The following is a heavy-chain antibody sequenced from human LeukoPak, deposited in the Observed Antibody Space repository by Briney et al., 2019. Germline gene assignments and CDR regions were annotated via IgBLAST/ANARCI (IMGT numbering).Heavy chain of an antibody. Sequence: GSLRLSCVVSGFTFSSYSMHWVRQAPGKGLEFVSAISSNGDSTYYANSVKGRFTISRDISKNTLYLQMGSLRPEDMAVYYCARVDYGSGCDSWGQGTLVTVSS. D-gene: IGHD6-19*01. CDR3: ARVDYGSGCDS. V-gene: IGHV3-64*01. CDR1: GFTFSSYS. CDR2: ISSNGDST. J-gene: IGHJ4*02.